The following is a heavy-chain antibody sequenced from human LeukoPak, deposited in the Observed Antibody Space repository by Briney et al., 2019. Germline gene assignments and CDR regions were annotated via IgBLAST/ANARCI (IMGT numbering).Heavy chain of an antibody. Sequence: SETLSLTCTVSGGSISSYYWSWIRQPPGKGLEWVGYIYYSGSTNYNPSLKSRVTISVDTSKNQFSLKMSSVTAAAAAVYYGTRDSVARTYYDFWSGPLGQGPGYGMDVWGQGTTVTVSS. CDR1: GGSISSYY. CDR2: IYYSGST. D-gene: IGHD3-3*01. J-gene: IGHJ6*02. V-gene: IGHV4-59*01. CDR3: TRDSVARTYYDFWSGPLGQGPGYGMDV.